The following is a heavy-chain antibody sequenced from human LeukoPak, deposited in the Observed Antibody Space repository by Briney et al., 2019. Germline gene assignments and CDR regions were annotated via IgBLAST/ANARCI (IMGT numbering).Heavy chain of an antibody. CDR2: INWNSGSI. CDR3: AGAGRMGAFDI. J-gene: IGHJ3*02. D-gene: IGHD1-26*01. Sequence: QTGGSLRLSCAASGFTFDDYAMHWVRQRPGKGLEWVSGINWNSGSIGYVDSVKGRFTISRDNARNSLYLQMNSLRAEDTAVYYCAGAGRMGAFDIWGQGTMVTVSS. CDR1: GFTFDDYA. V-gene: IGHV3-9*01.